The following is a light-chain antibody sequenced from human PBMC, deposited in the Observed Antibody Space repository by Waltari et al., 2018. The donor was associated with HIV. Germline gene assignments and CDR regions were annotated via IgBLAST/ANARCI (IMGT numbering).Light chain of an antibody. CDR3: QAWDSSTVL. J-gene: IGLJ2*01. V-gene: IGLV3-1*01. CDR2: QDN. CDR1: TLENLY. Sequence: SYELTQPPSVSVSPGQTATITCSGDTLENLYACWYQQRPGQSPVLVIYQDNKRPLGIPERFSGSRSGNIATLTISGAQAMDEAAYFCQAWDSSTVLFGGGTKLTVL.